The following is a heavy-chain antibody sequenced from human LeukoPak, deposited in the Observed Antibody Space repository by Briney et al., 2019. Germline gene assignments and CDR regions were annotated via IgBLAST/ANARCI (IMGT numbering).Heavy chain of an antibody. Sequence: GGSLRLSCAASGLTFSSYAMSWVRQAPGKGLEWVSAISGSGGSTYYADSVKGRFTISRDNSKNTLYLQMNSLRAEDTAVYYCAKEGDIEYYYGSGNLDYWGQGTLVTVSS. CDR3: AKEGDIEYYYGSGNLDY. CDR1: GLTFSSYA. CDR2: ISGSGGST. D-gene: IGHD3-10*01. V-gene: IGHV3-23*01. J-gene: IGHJ4*02.